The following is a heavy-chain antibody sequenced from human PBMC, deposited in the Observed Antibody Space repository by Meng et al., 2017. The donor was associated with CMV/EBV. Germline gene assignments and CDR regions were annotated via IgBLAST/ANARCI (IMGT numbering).Heavy chain of an antibody. CDR2: IYYSGST. V-gene: IGHV4-39*07. J-gene: IGHJ4*02. D-gene: IGHD2-2*01. CDR1: GGSISSSSYY. CDR3: ASRPGYCSSTSCYRRSHFDY. Sequence: GSLRLSCTVSGGSISSSSYYWGWIRKPPGKGLEWIGSIYYSGSTYYNPSLKSRVTISVDTSKNQFSLKLSSVTAADTAVYYCASRPGYCSSTSCYRRSHFDYWGQGTLVTVSS.